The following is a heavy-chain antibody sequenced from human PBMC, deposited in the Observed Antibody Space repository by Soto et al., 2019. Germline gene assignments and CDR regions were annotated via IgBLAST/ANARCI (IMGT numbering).Heavy chain of an antibody. CDR1: GFTFSDYA. CDR2: IWNDGLNE. Sequence: QERLVESGGGVVQPGRSLRLSCAVSGFTFSDYAMHWVRQAPGKGLEWVALIWNDGLNEFYADSVRGRFTISRDISNNTLYLQMNSLRPEDTAVYYGTKSRGDAYKWGLGLDQWGQGSLVTVSS. V-gene: IGHV3-33*08. CDR3: TKSRGDAYKWGLGLDQ. D-gene: IGHD3-10*01. J-gene: IGHJ5*02.